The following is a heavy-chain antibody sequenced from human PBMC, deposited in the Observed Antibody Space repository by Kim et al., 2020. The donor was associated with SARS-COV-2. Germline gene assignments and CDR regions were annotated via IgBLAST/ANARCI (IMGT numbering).Heavy chain of an antibody. J-gene: IGHJ2*01. D-gene: IGHD5-18*01. CDR3: TRPRGLLKGYSYDYWYFDL. V-gene: IGHV3-73*01. CDR2: IRSKANSYAT. CDR1: GFTFSGSA. Sequence: GGSLRLSCAASGFTFSGSAMHWVRQASGKGLEWVGRIRSKANSYATAYAASVKGRFTISRDDSKNTVYLQMNSLKTEDTAVYYCTRPRGLLKGYSYDYWYFDLWGRGTLVTVSS.